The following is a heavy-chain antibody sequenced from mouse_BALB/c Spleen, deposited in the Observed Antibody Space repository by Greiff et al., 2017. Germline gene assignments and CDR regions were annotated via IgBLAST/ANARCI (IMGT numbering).Heavy chain of an antibody. CDR3: ARYGTLYYAYWYFDV. CDR2: ISYSGST. Sequence: EVKLMESGPSLVKPSQTLSLTCSVTGDSITSGYWNWIRKFPGNKLEYMGYISYSGSTYYNPSLKSRISITRDTSKNQYYLQLNSVTTEDTATYYCARYGTLYYAYWYFDVWGAGTTVTVSS. J-gene: IGHJ1*01. D-gene: IGHD2-1*01. V-gene: IGHV3-8*02. CDR1: GDSITSGY.